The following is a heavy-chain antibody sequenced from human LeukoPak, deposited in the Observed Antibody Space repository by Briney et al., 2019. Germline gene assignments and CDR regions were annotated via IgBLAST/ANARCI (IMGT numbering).Heavy chain of an antibody. CDR3: ARSPLWEVAVAGTIFDY. Sequence: GGSLRLSCAASGFTFSSYWMSWVRQAPGKGLEWVANIKQDGSEKYYVDSVKGRFTISRDNAKNSLYLQMNSLRAEDTAVYYCARSPLWEVAVAGTIFDYWGQGTLVTVSS. D-gene: IGHD6-19*01. J-gene: IGHJ4*02. CDR1: GFTFSSYW. CDR2: IKQDGSEK. V-gene: IGHV3-7*01.